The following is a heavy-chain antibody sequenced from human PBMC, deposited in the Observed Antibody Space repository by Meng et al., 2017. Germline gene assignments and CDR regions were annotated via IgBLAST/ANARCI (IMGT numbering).Heavy chain of an antibody. D-gene: IGHD3-22*01. CDR3: ARLYYDSSGSWAIDY. J-gene: IGHJ4*02. CDR1: GFTFSSYW. Sequence: ESLKISCAASGFTFSSYWMSWVRQAPGKGLEWVANIKQDGSEKYYVDSVKCRFTISRDNAKNSLDLQMNSLRAEDTAVYYCARLYYDSSGSWAIDYWGQGTMVTVSS. V-gene: IGHV3-7*01. CDR2: IKQDGSEK.